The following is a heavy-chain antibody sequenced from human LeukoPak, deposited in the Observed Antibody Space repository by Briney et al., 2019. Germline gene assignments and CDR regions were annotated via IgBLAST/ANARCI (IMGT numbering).Heavy chain of an antibody. J-gene: IGHJ5*02. CDR3: ARAAAAGNWFDP. D-gene: IGHD6-13*01. CDR1: GGSFSGYY. CDR2: INHSGST. V-gene: IGHV4-34*01. Sequence: PSETLSLTCVVYGGSFSGYYWSWIRQPPGKGLEWIGEINHSGSTNYNPSLKSRVTISVDTSKNHFSLKLSSVTAADTAVYYCARAAAAGNWFDPWGQGTLVTVSS.